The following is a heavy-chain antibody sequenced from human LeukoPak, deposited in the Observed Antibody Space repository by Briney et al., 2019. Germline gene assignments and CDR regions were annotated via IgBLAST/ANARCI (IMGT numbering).Heavy chain of an antibody. CDR3: ANDHYRMDV. CDR2: IVGSGDST. V-gene: IGHV3-23*01. CDR1: GFIFNNYA. J-gene: IGHJ6*02. Sequence: GGSLRLSCAASGFIFNNYAMSWVRQAPGKGLGWVSTIVGSGDSTYYADSVKGRFTISRDISKYTLYLQMNSLRVEDTAVYYCANDHYRMDVWGQGTTVTVS.